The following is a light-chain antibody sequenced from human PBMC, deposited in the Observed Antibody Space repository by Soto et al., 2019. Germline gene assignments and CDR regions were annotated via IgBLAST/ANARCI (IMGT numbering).Light chain of an antibody. V-gene: IGKV4-1*01. CDR3: QQHFSPPFT. J-gene: IGKJ2*01. CDR1: QSVLYSSNNRNH. Sequence: DIVMTQSPDSLAVSLGKRATINCKSSQSVLYSSNNRNHLAWYQQKPGQPPKLLFYWASTRESGVPDRFSGCGSGTDFTLTIISLHAEDVAVYYCQQHFSPPFTFGQGTHLEIK. CDR2: WAS.